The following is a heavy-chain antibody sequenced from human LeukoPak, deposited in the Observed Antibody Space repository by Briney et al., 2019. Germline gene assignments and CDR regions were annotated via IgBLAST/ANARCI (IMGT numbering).Heavy chain of an antibody. Sequence: RGSLRLSCAASGFTFSSYSMNWVRQAPGKGLEWVSSISSSSSYIYYADSVKGRFTISRDNAKNSLYLQMNSLRAEDTAVYYCARDYYYDSSGYYGPPGYWGQGTLVTVSS. D-gene: IGHD3-22*01. CDR1: GFTFSSYS. CDR2: ISSSSSYI. J-gene: IGHJ4*02. CDR3: ARDYYYDSSGYYGPPGY. V-gene: IGHV3-21*01.